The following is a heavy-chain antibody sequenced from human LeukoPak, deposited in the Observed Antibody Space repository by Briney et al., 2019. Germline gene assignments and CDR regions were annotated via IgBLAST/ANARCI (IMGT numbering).Heavy chain of an antibody. CDR2: IWYDGSNK. Sequence: GGSLRLSCAASGFTFSSYGMHWVRQAPGKGLEWVAVIWYDGSNKYYADSVKGRFTISRDNTKNTLYLQMNSLRAEDTAVYYCGRQRSGLDYWGQGTLVTVSS. V-gene: IGHV3-33*01. J-gene: IGHJ4*02. CDR3: GRQRSGLDY. CDR1: GFTFSSYG.